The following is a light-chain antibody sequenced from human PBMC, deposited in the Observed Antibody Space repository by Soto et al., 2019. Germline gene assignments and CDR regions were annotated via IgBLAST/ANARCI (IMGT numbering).Light chain of an antibody. Sequence: DIQMTQSPSSVSASVGDRVTITCRASQGITNWLAWYQQKPGKAPKLLIYAASGLPSGVPSRFSGSGSGTDFTLTISSLQPEDVATYYCQKYNSVWTFGQGTKVDIK. CDR2: AAS. V-gene: IGKV1-12*01. CDR1: QGITNW. J-gene: IGKJ1*01. CDR3: QKYNSVWT.